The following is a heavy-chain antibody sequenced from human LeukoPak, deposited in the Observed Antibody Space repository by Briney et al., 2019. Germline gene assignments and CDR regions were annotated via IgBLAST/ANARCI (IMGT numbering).Heavy chain of an antibody. CDR3: ARDHTVATIDY. CDR2: ISSSSSYI. CDR1: GFTFSSYI. D-gene: IGHD5-24*01. J-gene: IGHJ4*02. Sequence: GGSLRLSCAASGFTFSSYIMNWVRQAPGKGLEWVSSISSSSSYIYYADSVKGRFTISRDNAKNSLYLQMNSLRAEDTAVYYCARDHTVATIDYWGQGTLVTVSS. V-gene: IGHV3-21*01.